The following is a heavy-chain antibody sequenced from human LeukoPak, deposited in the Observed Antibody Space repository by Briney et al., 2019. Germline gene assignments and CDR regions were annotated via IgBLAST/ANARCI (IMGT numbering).Heavy chain of an antibody. CDR3: ARWALYGSGSYHLNWFDP. CDR1: GFTFSSYS. Sequence: GGSLRLSCAASGFTFSSYSMNWVRQAPGKGLEWVSYISSSSTIYYADSVKGRFTISRDNAKNSLYLQMNSLRAEDTAVYYCARWALYGSGSYHLNWFDPWGQGTLVTVSS. V-gene: IGHV3-48*04. CDR2: ISSSSTI. J-gene: IGHJ5*02. D-gene: IGHD3-10*01.